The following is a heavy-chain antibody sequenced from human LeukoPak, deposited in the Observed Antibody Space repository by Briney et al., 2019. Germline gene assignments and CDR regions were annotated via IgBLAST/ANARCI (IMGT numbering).Heavy chain of an antibody. CDR2: IYTSGST. V-gene: IGHV4-61*02. Sequence: SETLSLTCTVSGGSVSSGSYYWNWIRQPAEKGLEWIGRIYTSGSTSYNPSLKSRVTISVDTSKNQFSLKLSSVTAADTAVYYCARQDYDYVWGSYRYPTRWGQGTLVTVSS. J-gene: IGHJ4*02. CDR1: GGSVSSGSYY. CDR3: ARQDYDYVWGSYRYPTR. D-gene: IGHD3-16*02.